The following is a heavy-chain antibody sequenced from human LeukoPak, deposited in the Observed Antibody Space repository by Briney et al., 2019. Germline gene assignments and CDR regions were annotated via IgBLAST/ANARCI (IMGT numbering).Heavy chain of an antibody. Sequence: PGGSLRLSCAASGITFTNAWMSWVRQAPGKGLEWVSYISSSGSTIYYADSVKGRFTISRDNAKNSLYLQMNSLRAEDTAVYYCARVMVGATSNWFDPWGQGTLVTVSS. J-gene: IGHJ5*02. CDR2: ISSSGSTI. D-gene: IGHD1-26*01. CDR1: GITFTNAW. CDR3: ARVMVGATSNWFDP. V-gene: IGHV3-11*01.